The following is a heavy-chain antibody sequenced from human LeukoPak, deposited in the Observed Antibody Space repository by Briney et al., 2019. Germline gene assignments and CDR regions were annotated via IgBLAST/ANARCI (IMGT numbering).Heavy chain of an antibody. CDR1: GFSFSSYA. CDR3: ARESLSGWYDQ. D-gene: IGHD6-19*01. J-gene: IGHJ5*02. Sequence: PGRSLRLSCAASGFSFSSYAMHWVRQAPGKGLEWVAVISYDGSNKYYTDSVKGRVTISRDHSKNTLNLQMNSLRAEDTALYYCARESLSGWYDQWGQGTLVIVSS. V-gene: IGHV3-30-3*01. CDR2: ISYDGSNK.